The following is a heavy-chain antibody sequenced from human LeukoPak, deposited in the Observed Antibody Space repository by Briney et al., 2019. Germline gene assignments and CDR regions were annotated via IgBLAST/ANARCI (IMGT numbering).Heavy chain of an antibody. J-gene: IGHJ4*02. Sequence: GGSLRLSCAASGFTFSSYAMSWVRQAPGKGLEWVSSISASGGSTLYADSVKGRFTISRDNSKNTLYLQMNSLRAEDTAVYYCAGGGLLYSGLFDYWGQGTLVTVSS. CDR2: ISASGGST. CDR3: AGGGLLYSGLFDY. D-gene: IGHD3-10*02. CDR1: GFTFSSYA. V-gene: IGHV3-23*01.